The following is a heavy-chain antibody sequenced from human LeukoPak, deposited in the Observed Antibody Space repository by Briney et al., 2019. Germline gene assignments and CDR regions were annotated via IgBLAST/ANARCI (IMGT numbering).Heavy chain of an antibody. CDR3: ARDGYSYGYGAFDI. CDR2: IYHSGST. V-gene: IGHV4-38-2*02. J-gene: IGHJ3*02. D-gene: IGHD5-18*01. Sequence: SETLSLTCTVSGYSISSGYYWGWIRQPPGKGLEWIGSIYHSGSTYYNPSLKSRVTISVDTSKNQFSLKLSSVAAADTAVYYCARDGYSYGYGAFDIRGQGTMVTVSS. CDR1: GYSISSGYY.